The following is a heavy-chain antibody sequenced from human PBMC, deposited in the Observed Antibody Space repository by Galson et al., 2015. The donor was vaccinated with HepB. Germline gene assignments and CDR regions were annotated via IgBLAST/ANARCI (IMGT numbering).Heavy chain of an antibody. V-gene: IGHV1-46*03. CDR1: GYTFTSYY. J-gene: IGHJ6*02. Sequence: SVKVSCKASGYTFTSYYMHWVRQAPGQGLEWMGIINPSGGSTSYAQKFQGRVTMTRDTSTSTVYMELSSLRSEDTAVYYCARGLEGSYSSSWYHSGNYYYGMDVWGQGTTVTVSS. CDR2: INPSGGST. D-gene: IGHD6-13*01. CDR3: ARGLEGSYSSSWYHSGNYYYGMDV.